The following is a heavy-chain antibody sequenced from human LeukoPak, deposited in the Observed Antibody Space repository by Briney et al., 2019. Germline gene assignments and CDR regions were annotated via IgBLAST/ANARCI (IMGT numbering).Heavy chain of an antibody. Sequence: GSLRLSCAASGFTVSTNYMSWVRQAPGKGLEWVSVIYSDSSTYYADSVKGRFTISRDNSKNTLYLQMNSLRAEDTAVYYCARKDTYAFDIWGQGTMVTVSS. J-gene: IGHJ3*02. V-gene: IGHV3-66*02. CDR1: GFTVSTNY. CDR2: IYSDSST. CDR3: ARKDTYAFDI. D-gene: IGHD5/OR15-5a*01.